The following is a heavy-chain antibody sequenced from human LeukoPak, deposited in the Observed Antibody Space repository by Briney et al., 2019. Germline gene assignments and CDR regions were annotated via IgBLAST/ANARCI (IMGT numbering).Heavy chain of an antibody. CDR2: IYYSGST. CDR3: AHIRSDSGWSIFDL. V-gene: IGHV4-61*01. CDR1: GGSVSSGSYY. Sequence: SETLSLTCTVSGGSVSSGSYYWSWIRQPPGKGLEWIGYIYYSGSTNYNPSLKSRVTISVDTSKNQFSLKLNSMTAADTAVYYWAHIRSDSGWSIFDLWGRGTLVAVSS. D-gene: IGHD6-19*01. J-gene: IGHJ2*01.